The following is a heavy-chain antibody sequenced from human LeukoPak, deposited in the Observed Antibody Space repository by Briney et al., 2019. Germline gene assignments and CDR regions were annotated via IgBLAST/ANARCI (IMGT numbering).Heavy chain of an antibody. CDR1: GGSISSYY. D-gene: IGHD6-13*01. V-gene: IGHV4-59*08. Sequence: SETLSLTCTVSGGSISSYYWSWIRQPPGKGLEWIGYIHYSGSTNYNPSLKSRVTISGDTSKNQFSLRLSSVTAADTAVYYCARQISSWTPAGYYYYMDVWGKGTTVTVSS. CDR3: ARQISSWTPAGYYYYMDV. CDR2: IHYSGST. J-gene: IGHJ6*03.